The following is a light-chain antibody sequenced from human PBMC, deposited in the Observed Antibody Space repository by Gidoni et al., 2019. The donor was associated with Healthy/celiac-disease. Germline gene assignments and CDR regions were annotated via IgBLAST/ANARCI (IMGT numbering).Light chain of an antibody. CDR3: CSYAGSSTVV. J-gene: IGLJ2*01. CDR2: EGS. Sequence: QSALTQPASVSGSPGQSITISCTGTSSDFGSYNLVSWDQQHPGQAPKLMIYEGSKRPSGVSNRFSGSKSGNTASLTISGLQAEDEADYYCCSYAGSSTVVFGGGTKLTVL. V-gene: IGLV2-23*01. CDR1: SSDFGSYNL.